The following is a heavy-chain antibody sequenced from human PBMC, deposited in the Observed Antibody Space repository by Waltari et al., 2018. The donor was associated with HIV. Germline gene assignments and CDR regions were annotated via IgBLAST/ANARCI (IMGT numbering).Heavy chain of an antibody. CDR2: ISHSGRS. J-gene: IGHJ4*02. D-gene: IGHD4-17*01. CDR3: ARVNPDGGNSEPLEY. Sequence: QVNLQQWGAGLLKPSETLLLTCAVYGETFSGHYWSWIRQPPGKGLQWVGEISHSGRSNYNPSLTSQITMSVDTSKNQFSLRLRSVTAADTAVYYCARVNPDGGNSEPLEYWSQGTLVTVSS. CDR1: GETFSGHY. V-gene: IGHV4-34*02.